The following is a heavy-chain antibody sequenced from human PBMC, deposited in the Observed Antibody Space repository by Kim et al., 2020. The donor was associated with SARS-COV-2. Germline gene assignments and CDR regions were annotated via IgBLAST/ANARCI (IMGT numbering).Heavy chain of an antibody. V-gene: IGHV3-23*01. J-gene: IGHJ4*02. CDR2: IDGSDGTT. D-gene: IGHD3-16*01. CDR3: RKRGGGWIWDH. CDR1: GFTFTGYA. Sequence: GGSLRLSCTTSGFTFTGYAMSWVRQAPGKGLEWVSSIDGSDGTTYYVDSVAGRFTISRENSKNTTYLQMNILRADNTAIYYCRKRGGGWIWDHWGEGNRV.